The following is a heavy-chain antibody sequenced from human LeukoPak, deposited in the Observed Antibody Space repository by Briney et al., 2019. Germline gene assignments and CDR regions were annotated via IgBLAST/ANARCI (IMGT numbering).Heavy chain of an antibody. CDR1: GYTFTGYY. J-gene: IGHJ3*02. V-gene: IGHV1-2*02. CDR2: INPNSGGT. CDR3: ARDALLAAAAPDAFDI. Sequence: ASAKVSCKASGYTFTGYYMHWVRQAPGQGLEWMGWINPNSGGTNYAQKFQGRVTMTRDTSISTAYMELSRLRSDDTAVYYCARDALLAAAAPDAFDIWGQGTMVTVSS. D-gene: IGHD6-13*01.